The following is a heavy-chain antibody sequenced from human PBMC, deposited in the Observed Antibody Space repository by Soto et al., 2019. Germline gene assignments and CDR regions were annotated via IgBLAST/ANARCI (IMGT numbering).Heavy chain of an antibody. V-gene: IGHV4-59*01. CDR2: IYYSGST. CDR1: GGSISSYY. CDR3: ARGPEVTMIVEWVYGMDV. Sequence: ASETLSLTCTVSGGSISSYYWSWIRQPPGKGLEWIGYIYYSGSTNYNPSLKSRVTISVDTSKNQFSLKLSSVTAADTAVYYCARGPEVTMIVEWVYGMDVWGQGTTVTVSS. J-gene: IGHJ6*02. D-gene: IGHD3-22*01.